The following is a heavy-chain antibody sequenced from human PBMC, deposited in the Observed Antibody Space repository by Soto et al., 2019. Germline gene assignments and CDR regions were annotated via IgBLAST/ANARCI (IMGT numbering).Heavy chain of an antibody. CDR3: ARDGDIVLMGPDY. J-gene: IGHJ4*02. V-gene: IGHV3-33*01. CDR1: GFTFSSYG. CDR2: IWYDGSNK. D-gene: IGHD2-8*01. Sequence: QVQLVESGGGVVQPGRSLRLSCAASGFTFSSYGMHWVRQAPGKGLEWVAVIWYDGSNKYYADSVKGRFTISRDNSKNTLYLQMNSLRAEDTAVYYCARDGDIVLMGPDYWGQGTLVTVSS.